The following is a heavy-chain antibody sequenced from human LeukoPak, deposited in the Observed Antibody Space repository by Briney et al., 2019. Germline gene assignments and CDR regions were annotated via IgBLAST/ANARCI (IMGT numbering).Heavy chain of an antibody. CDR1: GFTFSSYG. CDR2: IWYEGTNK. Sequence: PGRSLRLSCAASGFTFSSYGMHWVRQAPGKGLEWVAVIWYEGTNKYYADSVQGRLTISRDNSKNTLYLQMDSLRAEDTAMYYWARRGGGGNSGTGSWLDPWGKETQVTVS. D-gene: IGHD3-16*01. V-gene: IGHV3-33*01. J-gene: IGHJ5*02. CDR3: ARRGGGGNSGTGSWLDP.